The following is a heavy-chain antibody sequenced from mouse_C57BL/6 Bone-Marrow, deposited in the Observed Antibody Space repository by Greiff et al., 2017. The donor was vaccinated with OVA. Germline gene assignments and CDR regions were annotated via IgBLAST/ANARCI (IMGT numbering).Heavy chain of an antibody. J-gene: IGHJ4*01. CDR2: ISSGGDYI. D-gene: IGHD1-1*02. CDR1: GFTFSSYA. CDR3: TRVLLGCGREY. Sequence: EVKLVESGEGLVKPGGSLKLSCAASGFTFSSYAMSWVRQTPEKRLEWVAYISSGGDYIYYADPVKGRVTSSRDNGRNTLYLQMSSLKSEDTAMYYCTRVLLGCGREYWGQGTSVTVSA. V-gene: IGHV5-9-1*02.